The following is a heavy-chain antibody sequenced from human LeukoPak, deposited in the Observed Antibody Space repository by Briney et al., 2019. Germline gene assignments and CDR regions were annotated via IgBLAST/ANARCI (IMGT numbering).Heavy chain of an antibody. CDR3: AKVSDSSRDFDY. CDR1: GFTFSSYG. D-gene: IGHD6-13*01. CDR2: IRYDGSNK. Sequence: PGGSLRLSCAASGFTFSSYGMHWVRQAPGKGLEWVAFIRYDGSNKYYADSVKGRFTISRDNSKNTPYLQMNSLRAEDTAVYYCAKVSDSSRDFDYWGQGTLVTVSS. J-gene: IGHJ4*02. V-gene: IGHV3-30*02.